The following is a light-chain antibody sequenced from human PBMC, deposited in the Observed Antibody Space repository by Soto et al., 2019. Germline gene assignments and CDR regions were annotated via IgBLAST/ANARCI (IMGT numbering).Light chain of an antibody. J-gene: IGKJ4*01. CDR3: QQYDNLPLT. CDR2: DAS. CDR1: QEISNY. V-gene: IGKV1-33*01. Sequence: DIQMTQSPSSLSASVGDRVTITCQASQEISNYLNWYQQKPGKVPKLLIYDASNLETGVPSRFSGSGSGTDFTFTISSLQPEDIATYYCQQYDNLPLTFGGGTKVDIK.